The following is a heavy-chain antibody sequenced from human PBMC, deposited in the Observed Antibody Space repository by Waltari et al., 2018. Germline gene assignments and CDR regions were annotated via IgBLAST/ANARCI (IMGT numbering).Heavy chain of an antibody. D-gene: IGHD5-12*01. CDR3: TTDRRRGYDPQFDY. CDR1: AFRFSDAW. CDR2: IRSKADGGTI. Sequence: EVQLVESGGGLVKPGGSLRLSCAASAFRFSDAWMSWVCLATGKGLEWVGRIRSKADGGTIDYAAPVKGRFTISRDDSKTTLYMQLNSLKDEDTAVYYCTTDRRRGYDPQFDYWGQGTLVTVSS. J-gene: IGHJ4*02. V-gene: IGHV3-15*01.